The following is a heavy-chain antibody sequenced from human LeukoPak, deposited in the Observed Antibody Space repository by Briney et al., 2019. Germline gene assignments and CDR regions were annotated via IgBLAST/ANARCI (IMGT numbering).Heavy chain of an antibody. Sequence: SETLSLTCTVSGGSISSYYWSWIRQPAGKGLEWIGRIYSSGSTNYNPSLKSRVTISVDTSKNQFSLKLSSVTAADTAVYYCARMVRRLERLNIGRSSDYATGYYFDSWGQGTLVTVSS. D-gene: IGHD5-12*01. CDR1: GGSISSYY. CDR3: ARMVRRLERLNIGRSSDYATGYYFDS. CDR2: IYSSGST. V-gene: IGHV4-4*07. J-gene: IGHJ4*02.